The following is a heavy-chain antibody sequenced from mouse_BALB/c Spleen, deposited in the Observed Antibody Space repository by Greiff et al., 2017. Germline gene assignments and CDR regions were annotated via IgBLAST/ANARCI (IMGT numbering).Heavy chain of an antibody. J-gene: IGHJ3*01. CDR2: ISSGSSTI. D-gene: IGHD2-4*01. V-gene: IGHV5-17*02. Sequence: EVQRVESGGGLVQPGGSRKLSCAASGFTFSSFGMHWVRQAPEKGLEWVAYISSGSSTIYYADTVKGRFTISRDNPKNTLFLQMTSLRSEDTAMYYCARQDYDYDGAYWGQGTLVTVSA. CDR1: GFTFSSFG. CDR3: ARQDYDYDGAY.